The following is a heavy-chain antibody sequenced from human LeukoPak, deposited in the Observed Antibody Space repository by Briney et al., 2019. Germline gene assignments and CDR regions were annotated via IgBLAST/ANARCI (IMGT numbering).Heavy chain of an antibody. CDR2: ISYDGSNK. D-gene: IGHD2-15*01. V-gene: IGHV3-30*04. CDR3: ARGGRYCSGGSCYLNWFDR. CDR1: GFTFSSYA. J-gene: IGHJ5*02. Sequence: GGPLRLSCAASGFTFSSYAMHWVRQAPGKGLEWVAVISYDGSNKYYADSVKGRFTISRDNSKNTLYLQMNSLRAEDTAVYYCARGGRYCSGGSCYLNWFDRWGQGTLVTVSS.